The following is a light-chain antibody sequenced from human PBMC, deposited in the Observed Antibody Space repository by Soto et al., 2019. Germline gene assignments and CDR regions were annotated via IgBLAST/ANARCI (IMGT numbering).Light chain of an antibody. V-gene: IGKV3-15*01. J-gene: IGKJ5*01. CDR1: QSVSSN. CDR2: GAS. Sequence: EIVMTPSPATLSVSPGERATLSCRASQSVSSNLAWYQQKPGQAPRLLIYGASTRATGIPARFSGSGSGTEFTLTISSLQSEDFAVYYCQQYGNSIPITFGQGTRREIK. CDR3: QQYGNSIPIT.